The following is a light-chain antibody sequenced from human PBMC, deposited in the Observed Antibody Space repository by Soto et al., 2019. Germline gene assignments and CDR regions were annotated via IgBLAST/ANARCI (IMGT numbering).Light chain of an antibody. CDR2: DAS. Sequence: EIVMTQSPATLSVSPGERVSLSCRASQSIYDKLAWYQQKPGQAPRLLIYDASNRATGIPARFSGSGSGTDFTLTISSLEPEDFAVYYCQQRSNWPRTFGQGTKVDIK. V-gene: IGKV3-11*01. CDR1: QSIYDK. J-gene: IGKJ1*01. CDR3: QQRSNWPRT.